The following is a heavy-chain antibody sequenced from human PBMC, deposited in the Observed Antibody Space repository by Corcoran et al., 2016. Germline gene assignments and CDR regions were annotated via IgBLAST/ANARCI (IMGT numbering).Heavy chain of an antibody. CDR3: ARAFQPSYYYDSSGYYGPLDY. D-gene: IGHD3-22*01. V-gene: IGHV1-46*01. Sequence: QVQLVESGAEVKKPGASVKVACKASGYTFTSYYMHWVRQAPGQGLEWMGIINPSGGSTSYAQKFQGRVTMTRDTSTSTVYMELSSLRSENTAVDYCARAFQPSYYYDSSGYYGPLDYWGQGTLVTVSS. CDR1: GYTFTSYY. CDR2: INPSGGST. J-gene: IGHJ4*02.